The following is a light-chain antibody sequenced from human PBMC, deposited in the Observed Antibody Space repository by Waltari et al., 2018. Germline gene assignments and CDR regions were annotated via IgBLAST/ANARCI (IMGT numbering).Light chain of an antibody. J-gene: IGLJ2*01. CDR1: SSNIGSRFD. CDR2: GND. V-gene: IGLV1-40*01. CDR3: QSYDSSLSAWV. Sequence: QSVLTQPPSVSGAPGQRVTISCTGSSSNIGSRFDVHWYQQVPGTVPKLLIYGNDCRPAGVPGRLSGSKSGTSASLAIAGLQAEDEADYYCQSYDSSLSAWVFGGGTKLTVL.